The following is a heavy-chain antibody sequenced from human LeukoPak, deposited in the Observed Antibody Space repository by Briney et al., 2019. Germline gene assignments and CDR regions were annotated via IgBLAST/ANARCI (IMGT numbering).Heavy chain of an antibody. V-gene: IGHV1-69*13. J-gene: IGHJ6*03. CDR2: IIPIFGTA. CDR1: GYTFTGYY. Sequence: ASVKVSCKASGYTFTGYYMHWVRQAPGQGLEWMGGIIPIFGTANYAQKFQGRVTITADESTSTAYMELSSLRSEDTAVYYCSGGGAYYYYMDVWGKGTTVTVSS. CDR3: SGGGAYYYYMDV. D-gene: IGHD3-16*01.